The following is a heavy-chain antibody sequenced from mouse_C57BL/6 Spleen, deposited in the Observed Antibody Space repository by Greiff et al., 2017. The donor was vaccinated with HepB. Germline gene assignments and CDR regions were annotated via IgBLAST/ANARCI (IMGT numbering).Heavy chain of an antibody. V-gene: IGHV5-4*01. Sequence: EVNVVESGGGLVKPGGSLKLSCAASGFTFSSYAMSWVRQTPEKRLEWVATISDGGSYTYYPDNVKGRFTISRDNAKNNLYLQMSHLKSEDTAVYYCARDGDGSREYYDAMDYWGQGTSVTVSS. CDR2: ISDGGSYT. CDR3: ARDGDGSREYYDAMDY. CDR1: GFTFSSYA. D-gene: IGHD1-1*01. J-gene: IGHJ4*01.